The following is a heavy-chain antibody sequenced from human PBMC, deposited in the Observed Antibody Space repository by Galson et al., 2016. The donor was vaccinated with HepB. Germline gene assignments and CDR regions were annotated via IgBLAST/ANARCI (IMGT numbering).Heavy chain of an antibody. CDR2: IYYTGAT. CDR1: GGSIGSGAYY. J-gene: IGHJ4*02. V-gene: IGHV4-31*03. D-gene: IGHD4-17*01. Sequence: LSLTCTVSGGSIGSGAYYWTWIRQHPGKGLEWIGYIYYTGATYYNPSLKSRVTISLDTPKNQFSLNLRSVTAADTAVYYCARAAYPAVTKGGTYYFDFWGQGTLVTVSS. CDR3: ARAAYPAVTKGGTYYFDF.